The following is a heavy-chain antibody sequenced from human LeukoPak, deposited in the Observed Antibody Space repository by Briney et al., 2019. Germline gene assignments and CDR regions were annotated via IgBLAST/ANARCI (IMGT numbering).Heavy chain of an antibody. V-gene: IGHV4-34*01. J-gene: IGHJ5*02. D-gene: IGHD6-13*01. CDR3: ARVKGRIAAAGTVWFDP. Sequence: PSETLSLTCAVYGGSFSGYYGSWIRQPPGKGLEWIGEINHSGSTNYNPSLKRRVTISVDTSKNQFSLKLSSVTAADTAVYYCARVKGRIAAAGTVWFDPWGQGTLVTVSS. CDR2: INHSGST. CDR1: GGSFSGYY.